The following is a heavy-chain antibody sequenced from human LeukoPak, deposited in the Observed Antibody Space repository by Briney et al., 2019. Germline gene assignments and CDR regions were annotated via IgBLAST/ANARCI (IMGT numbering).Heavy chain of an antibody. CDR3: ARLTTASLIDY. Sequence: GESLKISCKGSGYSFTSYWIGWVRQMPGKGLEWMGIIYPSVTDITYSPSFQGQVTISADKSISTAYLQWGSLKASDTAMYYCARLTTASLIDYWGQGTLVTVSS. J-gene: IGHJ4*02. D-gene: IGHD2-21*02. CDR2: IYPSVTDI. V-gene: IGHV5-51*01. CDR1: GYSFTSYW.